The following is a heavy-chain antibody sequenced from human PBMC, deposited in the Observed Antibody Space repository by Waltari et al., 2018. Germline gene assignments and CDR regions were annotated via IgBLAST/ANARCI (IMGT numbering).Heavy chain of an antibody. D-gene: IGHD3-10*01. Sequence: QVQLVQSGAEVKKPGSSVKISCKASGGTFSSYAISWVRQAPGQGLEWMGRIIPIFGTANYAQKFQGRVTITADKSTSTAYMELSSLRSEDTAVYYCAREIQGYYYGSGIDYWGQGTLVTVSS. V-gene: IGHV1-69*08. CDR1: GGTFSSYA. J-gene: IGHJ4*02. CDR2: IIPIFGTA. CDR3: AREIQGYYYGSGIDY.